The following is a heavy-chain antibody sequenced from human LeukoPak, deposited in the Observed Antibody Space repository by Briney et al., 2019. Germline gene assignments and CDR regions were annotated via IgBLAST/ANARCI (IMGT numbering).Heavy chain of an antibody. J-gene: IGHJ4*02. V-gene: IGHV3-23*01. Sequence: GGSLRLSCAASGFTFSDYAMTWVRQAPGKWLEWVSALSGRSTRTYYAESVKGRFTISRDDSNNTLFLQMNSLRVEDTAVYYCAKAPQRLQTGPAGDCWGQGTLVTVSS. CDR2: LSGRSTRT. D-gene: IGHD4-11*01. CDR1: GFTFSDYA. CDR3: AKAPQRLQTGPAGDC.